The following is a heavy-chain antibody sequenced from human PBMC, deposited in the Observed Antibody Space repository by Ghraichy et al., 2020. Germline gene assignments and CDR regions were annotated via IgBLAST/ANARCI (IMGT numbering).Heavy chain of an antibody. D-gene: IGHD6-13*01. Sequence: LNISCAASGFTFSSYSMNWVRQAPGKGLEWVSSISSSSYIYYADSVKGRFTISRDNAKNSLYLQMNSLRAEDTAVYYCARRFFTIAAAAPYYFDYWGQGTLVTVSS. CDR3: ARRFFTIAAAAPYYFDY. V-gene: IGHV3-21*01. CDR2: ISSSSYI. CDR1: GFTFSSYS. J-gene: IGHJ4*02.